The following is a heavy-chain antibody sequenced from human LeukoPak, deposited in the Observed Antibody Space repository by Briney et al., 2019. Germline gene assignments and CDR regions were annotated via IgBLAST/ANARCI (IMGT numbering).Heavy chain of an antibody. D-gene: IGHD1-26*01. CDR2: ITGGAENT. CDR1: GFTFSGYA. Sequence: GGSLRLSCAASGFTFSGYAMSWVRQAPGKGLKWPSTITGGAENTYYADSVKGRFTISRDNSKNTVYLQMNSLRAEDTAVYYCAKVLSGSQDYRGQGTLVTVFS. V-gene: IGHV3-23*01. CDR3: AKVLSGSQDY. J-gene: IGHJ4*02.